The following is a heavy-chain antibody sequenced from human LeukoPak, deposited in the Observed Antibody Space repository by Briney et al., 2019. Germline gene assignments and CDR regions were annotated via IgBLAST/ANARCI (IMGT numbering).Heavy chain of an antibody. CDR3: ARDSKITMVRGAKDY. J-gene: IGHJ4*02. D-gene: IGHD3-10*01. CDR1: GFTFSRYS. V-gene: IGHV3-21*01. CDR2: ITTSSSYI. Sequence: GGSLRLSCAASGFTFSRYSLNWVRQAPGKGLEWVSSITTSSSYIYYADSVKGRFTISRDNARNSLYLHMNSLRAEDTAVYYCARDSKITMVRGAKDYWGQGTLVTVSS.